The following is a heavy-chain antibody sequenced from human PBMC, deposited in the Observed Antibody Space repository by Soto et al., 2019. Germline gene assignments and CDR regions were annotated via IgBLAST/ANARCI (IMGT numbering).Heavy chain of an antibody. D-gene: IGHD3-10*01. V-gene: IGHV5-51*01. CDR1: GYSFTRYW. CDR3: TRHESVYGSGSYYVDY. CDR2: IYPGDSDT. J-gene: IGHJ4*02. Sequence: RGESLKISCKGSGYSFTRYWIGWVRQMPGKGLEWMGIIYPGDSDTRYSPSFQGQVTISADKSISTAYLHWSSLKASDTAIYYCTRHESVYGSGSYYVDYWGQGTLVTVSS.